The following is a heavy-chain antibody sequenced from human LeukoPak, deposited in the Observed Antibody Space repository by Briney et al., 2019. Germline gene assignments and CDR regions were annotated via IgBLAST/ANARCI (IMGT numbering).Heavy chain of an antibody. V-gene: IGHV1-69*02. CDR3: ARCRSSTSCYFLDY. J-gene: IGHJ4*02. D-gene: IGHD2-2*01. CDR2: IIPILGIA. CDR1: GGTFSSDT. Sequence: GASVKVSCKASGGTFSSDTISWVRQAPGQGLEWMGRIIPILGIANYAQKFQGRVTITADKSTSTAYMELSSLRSEDTAVYYCARCRSSTSCYFLDYWGQGTLVTVSS.